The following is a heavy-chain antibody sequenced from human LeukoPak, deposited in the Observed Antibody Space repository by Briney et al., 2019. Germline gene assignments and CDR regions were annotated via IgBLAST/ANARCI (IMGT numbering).Heavy chain of an antibody. Sequence: GGSLRLSRAASGFTFSDYYMSGIRQAPGKGLEWVSYISGTSSYTTYADSVKGRFTISRDNAKNSLYLQMNSLRGEDTAVYYCARLGSIAAAGTPDYWGQGTLVTVSS. CDR3: ARLGSIAAAGTPDY. CDR1: GFTFSDYY. CDR2: ISGTSSYT. V-gene: IGHV3-11*06. D-gene: IGHD6-13*01. J-gene: IGHJ4*02.